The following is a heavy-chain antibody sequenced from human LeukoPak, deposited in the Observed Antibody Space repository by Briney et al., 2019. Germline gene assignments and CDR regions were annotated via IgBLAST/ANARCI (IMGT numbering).Heavy chain of an antibody. CDR3: ARGKTTVTPGYFDY. V-gene: IGHV3-7*01. D-gene: IGHD4-17*01. CDR1: GFTFSNYW. J-gene: IGHJ4*02. Sequence: TGGSLRLSCAASGFTFSNYWMSWVRQAPGKGLELVANIKQGGSEKYYVDSVEGRFTISRDNAKNSLYLQMNSLRAEDTAVYFCARGKTTVTPGYFDYWGQGTLVTVSS. CDR2: IKQGGSEK.